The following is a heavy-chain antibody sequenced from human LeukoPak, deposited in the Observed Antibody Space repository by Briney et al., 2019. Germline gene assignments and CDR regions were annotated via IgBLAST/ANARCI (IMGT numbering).Heavy chain of an antibody. Sequence: GGSLRLSRAASGFTFSSYWMSWVRQAPGKGLEWVANINQDGSEKYYVDSVKGRFTISRDNAKNSLYLQMNSLRAEDTAVYYCARDRYYDFWSGYWETYFDYWGQGTLVTVSS. D-gene: IGHD3-3*01. CDR1: GFTFSSYW. V-gene: IGHV3-7*01. CDR2: INQDGSEK. CDR3: ARDRYYDFWSGYWETYFDY. J-gene: IGHJ4*02.